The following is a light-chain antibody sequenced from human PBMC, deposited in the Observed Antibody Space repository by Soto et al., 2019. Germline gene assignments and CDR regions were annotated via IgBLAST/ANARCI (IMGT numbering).Light chain of an antibody. CDR1: QSVSDY. V-gene: IGKV3-11*01. CDR3: QQSYSAPHT. Sequence: IVLTQSPAIMSLSPGESASLSCRASQSVSDYLAWYQQKPGQAPRLFIYDVSKRATGIPARFSGSGSGTDFTLTISSLEPEDFATYYCQQSYSAPHTFGQGTKVEIK. CDR2: DVS. J-gene: IGKJ2*01.